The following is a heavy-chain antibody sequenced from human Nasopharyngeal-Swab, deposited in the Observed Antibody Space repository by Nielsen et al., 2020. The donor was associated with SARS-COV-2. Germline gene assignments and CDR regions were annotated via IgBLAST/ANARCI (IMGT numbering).Heavy chain of an antibody. CDR1: GFTFYSYG. J-gene: IGHJ3*01. Sequence: GESLKISCAASGFTFYSYGMHWVRQAPGKGPEWVAVISYEGSNEYYANSVKGRFTISRDNSKNTLYLQMNSLRDEDTAVYHCAKGTYYDFWIGLAFDVWGQGTMVTVSS. CDR3: AKGTYYDFWIGLAFDV. D-gene: IGHD3-3*01. V-gene: IGHV3-30*18. CDR2: ISYEGSNE.